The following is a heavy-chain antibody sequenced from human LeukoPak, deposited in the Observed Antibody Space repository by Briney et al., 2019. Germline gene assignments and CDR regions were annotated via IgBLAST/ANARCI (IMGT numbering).Heavy chain of an antibody. Sequence: ASVKVSCKASGYTFTSYGITWVRQAPGQGLEWMGWISAYNGNTNYAQKLQGRVTMTTDTSTSTAYMELRSLRSDDTAVYYCARENNDFWSGYLAIDSNYYYYYYMDVWGKGTTVTVSS. CDR2: ISAYNGNT. J-gene: IGHJ6*03. D-gene: IGHD3-3*01. V-gene: IGHV1-18*01. CDR1: GYTFTSYG. CDR3: ARENNDFWSGYLAIDSNYYYYYYMDV.